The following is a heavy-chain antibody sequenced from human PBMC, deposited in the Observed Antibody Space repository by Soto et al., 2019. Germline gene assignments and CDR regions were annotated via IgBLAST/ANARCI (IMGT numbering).Heavy chain of an antibody. J-gene: IGHJ2*01. Sequence: QVQLVQSGAEVKKPGSSVKVSCKASGGTFSRYTISWVRQAPGQGLEWMGRIIPILGIANYAQKFQGRVTITADKSTSTAYMELSSLRSEDTAVYYCARVGRDTAINLTYWYFDLWGRGTLVTVSS. CDR2: IIPILGIA. V-gene: IGHV1-69*02. CDR1: GGTFSRYT. D-gene: IGHD5-18*01. CDR3: ARVGRDTAINLTYWYFDL.